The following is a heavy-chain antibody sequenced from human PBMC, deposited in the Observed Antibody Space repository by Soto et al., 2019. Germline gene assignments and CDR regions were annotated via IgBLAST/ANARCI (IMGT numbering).Heavy chain of an antibody. CDR2: ISSSSSYI. CDR3: ARGPSSDWYNGLDV. CDR1: GFTFSRYS. J-gene: IGHJ6*02. V-gene: IGHV3-21*01. Sequence: EVQLVESGGGLVKPGGSLRLSCAASGFTFSRYSMDWVRQAPGKGLEWVSSISSSSSYIYYADSVKGRFTISRDNAKNSLYLKMNSLRAEDTAVYYCARGPSSDWYNGLDVWGQGTTVTVSS. D-gene: IGHD6-19*01.